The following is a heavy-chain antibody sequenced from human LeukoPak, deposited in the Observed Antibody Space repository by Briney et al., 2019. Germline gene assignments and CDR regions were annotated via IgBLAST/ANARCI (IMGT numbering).Heavy chain of an antibody. J-gene: IGHJ4*02. V-gene: IGHV3-48*02. CDR1: GFTFSSYS. D-gene: IGHD4-4*01. CDR3: ARAGMTTVTTVFDY. CDR2: TRSKSSTI. Sequence: GGSLTLSCPASGFTFSSYSMNWVRHAPGKGLEWVSYTRSKSSTIYYADSVKGRFTISRYNAKNSMYLQMNSLNDEDTAVSYLARAGMTTVTTVFDYWGQGTLSPSPQ.